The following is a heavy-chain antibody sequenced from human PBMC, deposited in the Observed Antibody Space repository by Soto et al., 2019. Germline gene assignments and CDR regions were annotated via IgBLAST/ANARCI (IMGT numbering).Heavy chain of an antibody. D-gene: IGHD3-22*01. V-gene: IGHV1-46*01. CDR2: INPSGGST. Sequence: QVQLVQSGAEVKKPGASVKVSCKASGYTFTSYYMHWVRQAPGQGLEWMGIINPSGGSTSYAQKFQGRVTITADESTSTAYMELSSLRSEDTAVYYCAREAYDRTFDYWGQGTLVTVSS. J-gene: IGHJ4*02. CDR3: AREAYDRTFDY. CDR1: GYTFTSYY.